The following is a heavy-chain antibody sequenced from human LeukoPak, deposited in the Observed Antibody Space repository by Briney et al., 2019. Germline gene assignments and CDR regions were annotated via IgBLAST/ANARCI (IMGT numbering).Heavy chain of an antibody. V-gene: IGHV3-53*01. Sequence: GGSLRLSCAASGVTVSSNYMTWVRPGPGKGVEWVSVIYSGGSTYYADSVKGRFTISRDNSKHTLYLQMNSLRAEDTAVYYCASGLPPGIIDYWGQGTLVTVSS. CDR2: IYSGGST. J-gene: IGHJ4*02. CDR3: ASGLPPGIIDY. CDR1: GVTVSSNY. D-gene: IGHD1-14*01.